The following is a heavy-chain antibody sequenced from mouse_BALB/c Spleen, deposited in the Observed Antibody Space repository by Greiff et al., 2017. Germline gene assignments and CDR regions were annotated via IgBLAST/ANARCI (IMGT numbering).Heavy chain of an antibody. J-gene: IGHJ4*01. Sequence: VQLKESGPSLVKPSQTLSLTCSVTGDSITSGYWNWIRKFPGNKLEYMGYISYSGSTYYNPSLKSRISITRDTSKNQYYLQLNSVTTEDTATYYCARGGTYGSTLYAMDYWGQGTSVTVSS. D-gene: IGHD1-1*01. V-gene: IGHV3-8*02. CDR3: ARGGTYGSTLYAMDY. CDR2: ISYSGST. CDR1: GDSITSGY.